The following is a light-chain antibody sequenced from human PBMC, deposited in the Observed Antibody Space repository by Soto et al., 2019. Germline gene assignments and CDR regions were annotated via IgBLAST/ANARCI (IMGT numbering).Light chain of an antibody. J-gene: IGLJ1*01. CDR1: SSDVGGYNY. Sequence: QSALTQPRSVSGSPGQSVTISCTGTSSDVGGYNYVSWYQQHPGKAPKLMIYDVNKRPSGVPDRFSGSKSGNTASLTISGLQAEDEADYYCCSYAGSYTGVFGTGTKLTV. V-gene: IGLV2-11*01. CDR3: CSYAGSYTGV. CDR2: DVN.